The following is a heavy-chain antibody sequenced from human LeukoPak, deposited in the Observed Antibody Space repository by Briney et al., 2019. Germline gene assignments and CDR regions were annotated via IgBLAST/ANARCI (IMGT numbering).Heavy chain of an antibody. CDR2: IYYSGST. CDR1: GGSITSSSYY. V-gene: IGHV4-39*01. Sequence: PSETLSLTCTVSGGSITSSSYYWGWIRQPPGKELEWIGSIYYSGSTYYNPSLKSRVTISVDTSKNQFSLKLSSVTTTDTAVYYCASHDHPPEDYWGQGTLVTVSS. J-gene: IGHJ4*02. CDR3: ASHDHPPEDY. D-gene: IGHD1-14*01.